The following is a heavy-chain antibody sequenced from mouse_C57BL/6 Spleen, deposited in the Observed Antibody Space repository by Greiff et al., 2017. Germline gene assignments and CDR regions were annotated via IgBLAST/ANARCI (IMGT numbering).Heavy chain of an antibody. CDR2: INPNNGGT. CDR1: GYTITDYN. CDR3: ERSGSKDAMDY. D-gene: IGHD1-3*01. J-gene: IGHJ4*01. Sequence: EVQLQQSGPELVKPGASVKIPCTASGYTITDYNMDWVKQSHGQSLEWIGDINPNNGGTIYTQKFKGKATLTVDTASSTAYTEFRSLRSQETEVYYGERSGSKDAMDYWGQGTSVTVSS. V-gene: IGHV1-18*01.